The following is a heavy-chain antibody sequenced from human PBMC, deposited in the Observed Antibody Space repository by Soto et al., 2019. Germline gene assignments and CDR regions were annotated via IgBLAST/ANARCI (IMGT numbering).Heavy chain of an antibody. V-gene: IGHV3-74*01. CDR2: INSDGSST. D-gene: IGHD6-13*01. CDR3: ASSLRAAAGIDY. CDR1: GFTFSSYW. Sequence: GGSLRLSCAASGFTFSSYWMHWVRQAPGKGLVWVSRINSDGSSTSYADSVKGRFTISRDNAKNTLYLQMNSLRAEDTAVYYCASSLRAAAGIDYWGHGTLVTVSS. J-gene: IGHJ4*01.